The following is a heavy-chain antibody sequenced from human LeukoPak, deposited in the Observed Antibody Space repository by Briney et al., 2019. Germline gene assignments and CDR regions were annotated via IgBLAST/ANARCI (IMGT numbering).Heavy chain of an antibody. CDR1: GYTFTSYD. V-gene: IGHV1-8*01. J-gene: IGHJ4*02. CDR3: ARALDDSSGYRFDY. CDR2: MNPNSGNT. D-gene: IGHD3-22*01. Sequence: ASVSVSCKASGYTFTSYDINWVRQATGQGLEWMGWMNPNSGNTGYAQKFQGRVTMTRNTSISTAYMELSSLRSEDTAVYYCARALDDSSGYRFDYWGQGTLVTVSS.